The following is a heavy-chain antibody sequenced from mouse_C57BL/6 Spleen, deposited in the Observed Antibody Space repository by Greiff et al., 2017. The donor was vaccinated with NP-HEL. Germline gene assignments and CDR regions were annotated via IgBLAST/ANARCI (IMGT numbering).Heavy chain of an antibody. CDR3: ASPLGGYDGDYYAMDY. CDR2: INPNNGGT. V-gene: IGHV1-22*01. J-gene: IGHJ4*01. Sequence: EVKLQQSGPELVKPGASVKMSCKASGYTFTDYNMHWVKQSHGKSLEWIGYINPNNGGTSYNQKFKGKATLTVNKSSSTAYMELRRLTSEDSAVYYCASPLGGYDGDYYAMDYWGQGTSVTVSS. D-gene: IGHD2-2*01. CDR1: GYTFTDYN.